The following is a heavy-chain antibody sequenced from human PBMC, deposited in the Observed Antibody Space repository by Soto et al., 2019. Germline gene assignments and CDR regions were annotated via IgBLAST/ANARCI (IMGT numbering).Heavy chain of an antibody. CDR2: IIPIFGTA. CDR1: GGTFNIYA. J-gene: IGHJ6*02. Sequence: SVKVACKGSGGTFNIYAISWARQAPGKGLEWMGGIIPIFGTANYAQKFQGRVTITADESTSTAYMELSSLRSEDTAVYYCALHYGSGSNYYYYGMDVWGQGTTDTVSS. D-gene: IGHD3-10*01. CDR3: ALHYGSGSNYYYYGMDV. V-gene: IGHV1-69*13.